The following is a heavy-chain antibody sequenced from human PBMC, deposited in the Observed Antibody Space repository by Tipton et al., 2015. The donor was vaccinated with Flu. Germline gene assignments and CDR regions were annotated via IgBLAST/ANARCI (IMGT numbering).Heavy chain of an antibody. Sequence: VQLVQSGAEVKKPGETLKISCKASGYSFSSSWIGWVRQVPGEGLEWMGIIYPADSDTTYSPSFQGQVTISADRSINTAYLQWSSLRPSDTAMYYCARTYCSSDSCYPYLFDFWGQGTLVTVSS. D-gene: IGHD2-2*01. J-gene: IGHJ4*02. CDR1: GYSFSSSW. V-gene: IGHV5-51*01. CDR2: IYPADSDT. CDR3: ARTYCSSDSCYPYLFDF.